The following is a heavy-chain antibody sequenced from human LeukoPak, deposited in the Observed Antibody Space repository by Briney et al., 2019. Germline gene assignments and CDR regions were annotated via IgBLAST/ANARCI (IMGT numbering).Heavy chain of an antibody. V-gene: IGHV4-59*01. Sequence: PSETLSLTCTVSGGSISSYYWSWIRQPPGKGLEWIGYIYYSGSTNYNPSLKSRVTISVDTSKNQFPLKLSSVTAADTAVHYCARGPDWGGFDYWGQRTLVTVSS. CDR2: IYYSGST. J-gene: IGHJ4*02. CDR3: ARGPDWGGFDY. D-gene: IGHD3-16*01. CDR1: GGSISSYY.